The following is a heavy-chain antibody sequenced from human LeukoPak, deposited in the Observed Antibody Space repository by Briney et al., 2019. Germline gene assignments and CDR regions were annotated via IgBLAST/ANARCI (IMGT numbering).Heavy chain of an antibody. V-gene: IGHV1-2*02. CDR3: AREGVGSSSWYNFDP. D-gene: IGHD6-13*01. CDR2: INPNSGGT. CDR1: GYTFTGYY. Sequence: GASVTVSCKASGYTFTGYYMHWVRQAPGQGLEWMGWINPNSGGTNYAQKFQGRVTMTRDTSISTVYMELSRLRSDDTAVYYCAREGVGSSSWYNFDPWGQGTLVTVSS. J-gene: IGHJ5*02.